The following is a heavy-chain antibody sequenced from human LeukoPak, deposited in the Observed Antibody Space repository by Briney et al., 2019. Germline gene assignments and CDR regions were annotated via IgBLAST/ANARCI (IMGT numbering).Heavy chain of an antibody. CDR3: ARGSYYDSSGYSPEYYYYGMDV. Sequence: GGSLRLSCAASGFSVSDNYMSWVRQAPGKGLEWVSSISSSSSYIYYADSVKGRFTISRDNAKNSLYLQMNSLRAEDTAVYYCARGSYYDSSGYSPEYYYYGMDVWGQGTTVTVSS. J-gene: IGHJ6*02. CDR2: ISSSSSYI. D-gene: IGHD3-22*01. V-gene: IGHV3-21*01. CDR1: GFSVSDNY.